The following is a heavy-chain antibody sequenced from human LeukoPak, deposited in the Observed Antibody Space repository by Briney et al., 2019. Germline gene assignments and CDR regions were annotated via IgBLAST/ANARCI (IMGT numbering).Heavy chain of an antibody. CDR2: INSDGSST. CDR1: GFTFSSYW. Sequence: GGSLRLSCAASGFTFSSYWMHWVRQAPGKGLVWVSRINSDGSSTSYADSVKGRFTISRDNAKNTLYLQMNSLRAEDTAVYYRARTTMFSDILSLWGQGTLVTVSS. V-gene: IGHV3-74*01. D-gene: IGHD3-9*01. J-gene: IGHJ4*02. CDR3: ARTTMFSDILSL.